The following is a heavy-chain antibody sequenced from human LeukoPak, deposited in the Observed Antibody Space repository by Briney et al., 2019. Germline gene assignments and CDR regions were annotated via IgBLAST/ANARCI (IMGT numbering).Heavy chain of an antibody. CDR3: AGDGYSSGWYVFDY. D-gene: IGHD6-19*01. V-gene: IGHV4-59*01. J-gene: IGHJ4*02. Sequence: SETLSLTCTVSGGSISSYYWSWIRQPPGKGLEWIGYIYYSGSTNYNPSLKSRVTISVDTSKNQFSLKLSSVTAADTAVYYCAGDGYSSGWYVFDYWGQGTLVTVSS. CDR2: IYYSGST. CDR1: GGSISSYY.